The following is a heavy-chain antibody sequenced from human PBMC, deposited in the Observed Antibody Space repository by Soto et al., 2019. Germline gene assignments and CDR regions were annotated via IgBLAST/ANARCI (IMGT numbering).Heavy chain of an antibody. V-gene: IGHV6-1*01. D-gene: IGHD3-22*01. CDR3: ARGADYDSSGYYCFGY. CDR1: GDSVSSNGAA. Sequence: PSQTLPLTCGISGDSVSSNGAAWHWIRQSPSRGLEWLGRTYYRTKWYNDYAVSVKSRITINPDTSKNQFSLQLNSVTPEDTAVYYCARGADYDSSGYYCFGYWGHVTLVTVSS. CDR2: TYYRTKWYN. J-gene: IGHJ4*01.